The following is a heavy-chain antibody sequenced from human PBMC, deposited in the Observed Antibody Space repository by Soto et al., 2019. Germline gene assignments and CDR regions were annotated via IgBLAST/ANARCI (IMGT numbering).Heavy chain of an antibody. CDR2: IIPILGIA. V-gene: IGHV1-69*02. J-gene: IGHJ6*02. CDR3: ARGAGQQPVYYYYYGMDV. CDR1: GGTFSSYT. D-gene: IGHD6-13*01. Sequence: QVQLVQSGAEVKKPGSSVKVSCKASGGTFSSYTISWVRQAPGQGLEWMGRIIPILGIANYAQKFQGRVTITADNSTSTAYMELSSLRSEDTAVYYCARGAGQQPVYYYYYGMDVWGQGTTVTVSS.